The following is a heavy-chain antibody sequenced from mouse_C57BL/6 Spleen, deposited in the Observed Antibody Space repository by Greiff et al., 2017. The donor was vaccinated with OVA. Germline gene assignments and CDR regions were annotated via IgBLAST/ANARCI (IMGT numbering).Heavy chain of an antibody. CDR3: VREGDYYSTYYAMDY. J-gene: IGHJ4*01. CDR1: GFTFNTYA. Sequence: EVQGVESGGGLVQPTGSLKLSCAASGFTFNTYAMYWVRQAPGKGLEWVARIRSKSSNYATYYADSVKDRFTISIYNSQSMLYLQMNNLKTEDTAMYDCVREGDYYSTYYAMDYWGQGTSVTVSS. CDR2: IRSKSSNYAT. D-gene: IGHD2-5*01. V-gene: IGHV10-3*01.